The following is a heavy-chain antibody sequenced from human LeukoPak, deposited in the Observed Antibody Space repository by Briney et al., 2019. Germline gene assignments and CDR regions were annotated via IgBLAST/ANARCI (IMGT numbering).Heavy chain of an antibody. CDR1: GFTFSSYA. V-gene: IGHV3-23*01. CDR2: ISGSGGST. CDR3: AKDLSSGSYDY. J-gene: IGHJ4*02. Sequence: GGSLRLSCAASGFTFSSYAMSWVRQAPGKGLEWVSGISGSGGSTYHADSVKGRFTIPRDNSKNTLSLQMNSLRAEDTAVYYCAKDLSSGSYDYWGQGTLVTVSS. D-gene: IGHD1-26*01.